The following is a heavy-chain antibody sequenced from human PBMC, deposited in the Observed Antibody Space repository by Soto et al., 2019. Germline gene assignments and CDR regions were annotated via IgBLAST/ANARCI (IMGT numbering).Heavy chain of an antibody. Sequence: QVQLVQSGAEVKEPGASVKVSCKASGYTFSTYAMHWVRQAPGQRLEWMGWINAGNDNTKYAQKFQGRVTITRDTSATTAYMELSSLRSEDTAVYYCARDRVKDTVLGPLSYYYGMDVW. CDR2: INAGNDNT. CDR1: GYTFSTYA. CDR3: ARDRVKDTVLGPLSYYYGMDV. D-gene: IGHD5-18*01. V-gene: IGHV1-3*01. J-gene: IGHJ6*01.